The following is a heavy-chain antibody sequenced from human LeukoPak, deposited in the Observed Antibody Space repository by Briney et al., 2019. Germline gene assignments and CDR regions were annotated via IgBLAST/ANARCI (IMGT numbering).Heavy chain of an antibody. Sequence: PGGSLRLSCAASVCTFSSYEMNWVRQAPGKGLEWVSYISNGDRTTKYADAVKGRFTISRDNAKTSLYLQVNSLSLEDTAVYYCARVGYSRNWHSGSAFDLWGQGTMVTVSS. V-gene: IGHV3-48*03. CDR2: ISNGDRTT. J-gene: IGHJ3*01. D-gene: IGHD5-12*01. CDR1: VCTFSSYE. CDR3: ARVGYSRNWHSGSAFDL.